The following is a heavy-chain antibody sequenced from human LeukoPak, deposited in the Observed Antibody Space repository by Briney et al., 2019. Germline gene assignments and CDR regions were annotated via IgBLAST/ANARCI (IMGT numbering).Heavy chain of an antibody. CDR3: AREVTRSNYFDY. CDR2: IYYSGST. Sequence: SQTLSLTCTVSGGSISSGGYYWRWIRQHPGKGLEWIGYIYYSGSTYYNPSLKSRVTISVDTSKNQFSLKLSSVTAADTAVYYCAREVTRSNYFDYWGQGTLVTVSS. J-gene: IGHJ4*02. V-gene: IGHV4-31*03. CDR1: GGSISSGGYY. D-gene: IGHD4-11*01.